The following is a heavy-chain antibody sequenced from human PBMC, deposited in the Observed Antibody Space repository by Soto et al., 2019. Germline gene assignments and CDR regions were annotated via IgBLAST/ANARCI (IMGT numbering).Heavy chain of an antibody. J-gene: IGHJ4*02. CDR1: GDSINNRSYY. Sequence: PSETLSLTFTVTGDSINNRSYYWGCIRQPPGKGLEWIGSIYYSGSTYNNPSLKSRVSMSVDTSKNQFSLKLRSVTAADTALYYCERQRTSVVTQAYFDSWGQGSLVTV. D-gene: IGHD2-21*02. V-gene: IGHV4-39*01. CDR2: IYYSGST. CDR3: ERQRTSVVTQAYFDS.